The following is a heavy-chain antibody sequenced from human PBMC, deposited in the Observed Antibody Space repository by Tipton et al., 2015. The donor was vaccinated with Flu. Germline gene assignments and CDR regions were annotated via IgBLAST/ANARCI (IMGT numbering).Heavy chain of an antibody. CDR2: INHGGST. V-gene: IGHV4-34*01. CDR1: GGSFSGYY. D-gene: IGHD6-6*01. CDR3: ARAPSGGSSIAARPNWFDP. Sequence: LRLSCAVYGGSFSGYYWSWIRQPPGKGLEWIGEINHGGSTNYNPSLKSRVTISVDTSKNQFSLELSSVTAADTAVYYCARAPSGGSSIAARPNWFDPWGQGTLVTVSS. J-gene: IGHJ5*02.